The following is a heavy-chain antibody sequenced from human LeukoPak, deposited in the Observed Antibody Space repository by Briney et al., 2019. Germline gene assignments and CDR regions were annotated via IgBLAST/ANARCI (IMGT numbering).Heavy chain of an antibody. CDR3: ARGSGLVVRGDYFDY. D-gene: IGHD3-10*01. CDR2: IWYDGSEK. CDR1: GFTFSRYG. Sequence: PGKSLRLSCAASGFTFSRYGMHWVRQAPGKGLEWVAVIWYDGSEKYYVDSVKGRVTISRDNSKNTVYLQMNSLRVEDTAVYYCARGSGLVVRGDYFDYWGQGTLVTVSS. J-gene: IGHJ4*02. V-gene: IGHV3-33*01.